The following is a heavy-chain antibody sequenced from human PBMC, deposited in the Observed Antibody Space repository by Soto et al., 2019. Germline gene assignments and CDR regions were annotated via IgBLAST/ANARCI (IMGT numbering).Heavy chain of an antibody. J-gene: IGHJ4*02. CDR2: ISGSGGST. CDR3: AKDSGWGEDYIWGSYRYGYYFDY. CDR1: GFTFSSYA. D-gene: IGHD3-16*02. Sequence: GGSLRLSCAASGFTFSSYAMSWVRQAPGKGLEWVSAISGSGGSTYYADSVKGRFTISRDNSKNTLYLQMNSLRAEDTAVYYCAKDSGWGEDYIWGSYRYGYYFDYWGQGTLVTVSS. V-gene: IGHV3-23*01.